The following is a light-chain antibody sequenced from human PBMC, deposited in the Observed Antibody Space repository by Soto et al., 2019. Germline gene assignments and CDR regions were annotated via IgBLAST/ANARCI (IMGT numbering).Light chain of an antibody. CDR2: EVS. V-gene: IGLV2-8*01. Sequence: QSVLTQPPSASGSPGQSVTISCTGTSSDVGGYDYVSWYQQHPGKAPKLIICEVSKRPSGVPDRFSGSKSGRTASLTVSGLQAEDEADYYCSSYAGSKNLVFGGGTQLTVL. J-gene: IGLJ7*01. CDR1: SSDVGGYDY. CDR3: SSYAGSKNLV.